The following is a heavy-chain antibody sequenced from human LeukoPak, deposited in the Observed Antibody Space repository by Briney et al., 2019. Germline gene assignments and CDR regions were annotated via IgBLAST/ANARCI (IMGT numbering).Heavy chain of an antibody. V-gene: IGHV3-21*01. J-gene: IGHJ4*02. CDR1: GFTFSSYS. Sequence: GGSLRLSCAASGFTFSSYSMNWVRQAPGKGLEWVSSISSSSSYIYYADSVKGRFTISRDNAKNSLYLQINGLRAEDTAVYYCARGDYYGSGTPGYWGQGTLVTVSS. D-gene: IGHD3-10*01. CDR2: ISSSSSYI. CDR3: ARGDYYGSGTPGY.